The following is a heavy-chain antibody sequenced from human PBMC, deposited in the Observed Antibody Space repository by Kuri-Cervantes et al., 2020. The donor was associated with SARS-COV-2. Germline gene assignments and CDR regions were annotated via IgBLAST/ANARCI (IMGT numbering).Heavy chain of an antibody. Sequence: GGSLRLSCTTSGFSFGDYGVSWVRQAPGKGLEWVSYISSSSSTIYYADSVKGRFTISRDNAKNSMYLQMNSLRADDTAVYYCARGGRDGYNFPYWGQGSLVTVSS. D-gene: IGHD5-24*01. J-gene: IGHJ4*02. CDR3: ARGGRDGYNFPY. V-gene: IGHV3-48*01. CDR2: ISSSSSTI. CDR1: GFSFGDYG.